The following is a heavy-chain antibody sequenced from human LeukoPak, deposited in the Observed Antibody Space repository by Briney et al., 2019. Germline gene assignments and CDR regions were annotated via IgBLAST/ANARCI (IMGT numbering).Heavy chain of an antibody. D-gene: IGHD2-8*01. CDR3: ATAHCTNGVCYMNFDY. Sequence: SVKVSCKASGGTFSSYAISWVRQAPGQGLEWMGRIIPILGIANYAQKFQGRVTMTEDTSTDTAYMELSSLRSEDTAVYYCATAHCTNGVCYMNFDYWGQGTLVTVSS. J-gene: IGHJ4*02. V-gene: IGHV1-69*04. CDR1: GGTFSSYA. CDR2: IIPILGIA.